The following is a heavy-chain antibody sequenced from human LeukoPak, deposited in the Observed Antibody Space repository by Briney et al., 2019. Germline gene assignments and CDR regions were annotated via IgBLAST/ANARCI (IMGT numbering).Heavy chain of an antibody. Sequence: PGGSLRLSCAASGFTFSSYGVHWVRQAPGKGLEWVAVIWYDGSNKYYADSVKGRFTISRDNSKNTLYLQMNSLRAEDTAVYYCAKGDDYVWGSYRYLDYWGQGTLVTVSS. CDR2: IWYDGSNK. CDR3: AKGDDYVWGSYRYLDY. CDR1: GFTFSSYG. V-gene: IGHV3-33*06. D-gene: IGHD3-16*02. J-gene: IGHJ4*02.